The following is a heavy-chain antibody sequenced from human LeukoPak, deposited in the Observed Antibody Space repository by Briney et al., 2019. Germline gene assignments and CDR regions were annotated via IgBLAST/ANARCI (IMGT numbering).Heavy chain of an antibody. D-gene: IGHD3-16*01. J-gene: IGHJ3*02. CDR2: ISSSSSTI. V-gene: IGHV3-48*01. CDR3: ARDGGDRSDAFDI. CDR1: GFTFSSYS. Sequence: GGSLRLSCAASGFTFSSYSMNWVRQAPGKGLEWVSYISSSSSTIYYADSVKGRFTISRDNAKNSLYLQMNSLRAEDTAVYYCARDGGDRSDAFDIWGQGTMVTVSS.